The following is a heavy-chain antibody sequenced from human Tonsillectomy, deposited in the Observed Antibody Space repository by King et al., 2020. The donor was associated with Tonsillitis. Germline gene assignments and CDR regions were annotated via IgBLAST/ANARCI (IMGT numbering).Heavy chain of an antibody. CDR1: GGSFSGYY. CDR2: INHSGST. CDR3: ARGRIRYCTNGVCNYYYMDV. Sequence: VQLQQWGAGLLKPSETLSLTYAVYGGSFSGYYWSWIRQPPGKGLEWIGEINHSGSTNYNPSLKSRVTISVDTSKNQFSLKLSSVTAADTAVYYCARGRIRYCTNGVCNYYYMDVWGKGTTVTVSS. V-gene: IGHV4-34*01. J-gene: IGHJ6*03. D-gene: IGHD2-8*01.